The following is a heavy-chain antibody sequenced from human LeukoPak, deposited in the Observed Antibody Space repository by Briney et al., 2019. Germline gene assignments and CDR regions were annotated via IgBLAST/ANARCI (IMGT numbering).Heavy chain of an antibody. CDR3: ARYDYSEYYFDY. CDR1: GYTFTGHY. CDR2: MNPNSGNT. D-gene: IGHD4-11*01. J-gene: IGHJ4*02. Sequence: ASVKVSCKASGYTFTGHYMHWVRQATGQGLEWMGWMNPNSGNTGYAQKFQGRVTMTRNTSISTAYMELSSLRSEDTAVYYCARYDYSEYYFDYWGQGTLVTVSS. V-gene: IGHV1-8*02.